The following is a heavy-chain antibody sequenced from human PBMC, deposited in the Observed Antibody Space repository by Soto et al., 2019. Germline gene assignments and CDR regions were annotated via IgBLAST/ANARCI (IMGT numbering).Heavy chain of an antibody. Sequence: EVQLVESGGGLVQPGGSLRLSCVGSEFTFSNYEMNWVRQAPGKGLEWVSYNSYTGSTIYYADSVRGRFTISRDNSKNSLYLQMNSLRAEDTAVYYCARGLRNYYDRSGLHYWGQGTLVTVSS. J-gene: IGHJ4*02. V-gene: IGHV3-48*03. D-gene: IGHD3-22*01. CDR1: EFTFSNYE. CDR3: ARGLRNYYDRSGLHY. CDR2: NSYTGSTI.